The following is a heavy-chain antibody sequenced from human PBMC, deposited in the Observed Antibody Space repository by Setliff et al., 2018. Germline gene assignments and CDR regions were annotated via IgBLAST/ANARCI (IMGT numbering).Heavy chain of an antibody. CDR1: GFTFSSYW. J-gene: IGHJ6*02. CDR2: IKQDGSEK. V-gene: IGHV3-7*01. D-gene: IGHD1-26*01. Sequence: GGSLRLSCAASGFTFSSYWMSWVRQAPGKGLEWVANIKQDGSEKYYVDSVKGRFTISRDNAKNSLYLQMNSLRAEDTAVYYCARDLAGATYYYYYGMDVWGQGTTVTVSS. CDR3: ARDLAGATYYYYYGMDV.